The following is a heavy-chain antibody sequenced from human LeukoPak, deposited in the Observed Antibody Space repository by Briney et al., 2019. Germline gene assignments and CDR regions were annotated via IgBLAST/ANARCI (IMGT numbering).Heavy chain of an antibody. V-gene: IGHV3-11*03. CDR1: GFTFSDYY. CDR3: ASSGNYYPYLLDY. Sequence: KPGGSLRLSCAASGFTFSDYYMSWIRQAPGKGLEWVSYIRSSYTNYADSVKGRFTISRDNSKNTLYLQMNSLRAEDTAVYYCASSGNYYPYLLDYWGQGTLVTVSS. CDR2: IRSSYT. D-gene: IGHD1-26*01. J-gene: IGHJ4*02.